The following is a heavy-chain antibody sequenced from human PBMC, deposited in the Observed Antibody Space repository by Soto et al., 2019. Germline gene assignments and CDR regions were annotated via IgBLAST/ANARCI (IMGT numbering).Heavy chain of an antibody. D-gene: IGHD2-21*01. CDR1: GLIVSANY. Sequence: GGSLRLSCAASGLIVSANYMSWVRQAPGKGLEWVSVISGRGTTFYADSVKGRFTMSRDNSKNTVHLQINSLRVEDTAVYYCARAVDSWGLGLCGDTTCIAWFDTWGQGTPVTVSS. V-gene: IGHV3-66*01. CDR3: ARAVDSWGLGLCGDTTCIAWFDT. CDR2: ISGRGTT. J-gene: IGHJ5*02.